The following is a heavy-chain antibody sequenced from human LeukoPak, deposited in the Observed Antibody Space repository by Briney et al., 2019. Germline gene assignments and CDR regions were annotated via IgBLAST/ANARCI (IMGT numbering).Heavy chain of an antibody. Sequence: GGSLRLSCAASGFTFTSYWMHWVRHAPGKGLVWVSRVNSDGSSTTYADSVKGRFTISRDNAKNTLYLQMNSLRAEDTAVYYCARGRYYGMDVWGQGTTVTVSS. V-gene: IGHV3-74*01. CDR2: VNSDGSST. CDR1: GFTFTSYW. CDR3: ARGRYYGMDV. J-gene: IGHJ6*02.